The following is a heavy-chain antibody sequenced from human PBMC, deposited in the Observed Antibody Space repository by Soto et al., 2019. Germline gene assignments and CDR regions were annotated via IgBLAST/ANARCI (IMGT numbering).Heavy chain of an antibody. CDR3: ARDLDSSGWYYFDY. D-gene: IGHD6-19*01. Sequence: QVQLVESGGGVVQPGRSLRLSCAASGFSFSSYGMHWVRQAPGKGLEWVAVISYDGSNVYDADSVKGRFTISRDNSKNTLYLQMNSLSTEDTDVYYCARDLDSSGWYYFDYWGQGTLVTVSS. CDR2: ISYDGSNV. V-gene: IGHV3-30*03. J-gene: IGHJ4*02. CDR1: GFSFSSYG.